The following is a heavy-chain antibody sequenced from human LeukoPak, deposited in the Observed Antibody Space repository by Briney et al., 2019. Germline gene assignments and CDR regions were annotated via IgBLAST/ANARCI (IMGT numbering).Heavy chain of an antibody. D-gene: IGHD6-13*01. CDR3: ARDLGIAAAGAIDY. V-gene: IGHV3-66*02. J-gene: IGHJ4*02. CDR2: IYSGGST. CDR1: GFTVSSNY. Sequence: GGSLRLSCAASGFTVSSNYMSWVRQAPGKGLEWVSVIYSGGSTYYADSVKGRFTISRDNSKNTLYLQMSSLRAEDTAVYYCARDLGIAAAGAIDYRGQGTLVTVSS.